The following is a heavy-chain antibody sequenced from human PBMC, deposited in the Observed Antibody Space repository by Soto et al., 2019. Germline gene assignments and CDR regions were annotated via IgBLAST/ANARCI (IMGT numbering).Heavy chain of an antibody. J-gene: IGHJ5*02. CDR2: IYHSGST. Sequence: QLQLQESGSGLVKPSQTLSLTCAVSGGSISSGGYSWSWIRQPPGKGLEWIGYIYHSGSTYYNPSLKSRVSISVDRSKNQFSLKLSSVTAADTAVYYCANKDGKNWFDPWGQGTLVTASS. V-gene: IGHV4-30-2*01. CDR3: ANKDGKNWFDP. CDR1: GGSISSGGYS.